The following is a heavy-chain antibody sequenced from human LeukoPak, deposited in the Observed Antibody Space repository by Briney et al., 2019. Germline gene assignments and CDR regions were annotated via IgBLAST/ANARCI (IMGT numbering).Heavy chain of an antibody. CDR1: GFTFSSYA. D-gene: IGHD3-22*01. CDR2: ISGSGGST. CDR3: AKVRLGTDYYDSSGYYGY. V-gene: IGHV3-23*01. Sequence: GGSLRLSCAASGFTFSSYAMSWVRQAPGKGLEWVSAISGSGGSTYYADSVKGRLTISRDNSKNTLYLQMNSLRAEDTAVYYCAKVRLGTDYYDSSGYYGYWGQGTLVTVSS. J-gene: IGHJ4*02.